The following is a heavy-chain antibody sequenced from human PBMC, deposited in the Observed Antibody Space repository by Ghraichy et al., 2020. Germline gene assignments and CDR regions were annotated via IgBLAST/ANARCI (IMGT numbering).Heavy chain of an antibody. D-gene: IGHD5-12*01. CDR2: INPSGGSS. CDR3: ARERDYRGTDYQALAY. J-gene: IGHJ4*02. Sequence: ASVKVSCKASGYTFTSYQIHWVRQAPGQGLEWMFIINPSGGSSSCAQKFQGRVTLTRDTSTDTVYMELRSLRSDDTAVYHCARERDYRGTDYQALAYWGQGTLVAVSP. V-gene: IGHV1-46*01. CDR1: GYTFTSYQ.